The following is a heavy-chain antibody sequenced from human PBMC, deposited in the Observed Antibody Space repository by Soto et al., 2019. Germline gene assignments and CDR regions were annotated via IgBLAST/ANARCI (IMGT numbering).Heavy chain of an antibody. D-gene: IGHD4-17*01. Sequence: PSETLSLTCTVSGGSISSYYWSWIRQPPGKGLEWIGYIYYSGSTNYNPSLKSRVTISVDTSKNQFSLKLSSVTAADTAVYYCARDSDYGDYNFDYWGQGTLVTVSS. CDR1: GGSISSYY. V-gene: IGHV4-59*01. CDR2: IYYSGST. CDR3: ARDSDYGDYNFDY. J-gene: IGHJ4*02.